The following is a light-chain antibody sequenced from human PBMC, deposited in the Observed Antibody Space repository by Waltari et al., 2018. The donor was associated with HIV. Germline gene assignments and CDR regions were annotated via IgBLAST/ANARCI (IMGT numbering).Light chain of an antibody. Sequence: QSALTQPASVSGSPGQSITISCAGTSTDFRFYHYVSWYQQHPDNDPRLIIYEISHRPSGVANRFSGSRSGTTASLTISGVQSEDEAHYYCTSYRRGSTQVFGSGTKLTVL. CDR2: EIS. J-gene: IGLJ1*01. CDR3: TSYRRGSTQV. CDR1: STDFRFYHY. V-gene: IGLV2-14*03.